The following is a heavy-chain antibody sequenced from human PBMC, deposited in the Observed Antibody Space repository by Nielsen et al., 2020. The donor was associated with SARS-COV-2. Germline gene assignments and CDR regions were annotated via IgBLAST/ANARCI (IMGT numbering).Heavy chain of an antibody. D-gene: IGHD3-3*01. CDR3: ARGGFAVVFPTYDY. V-gene: IGHV1-46*01. CDR1: GFTFSTYA. Sequence: ASVKVSCKTSGFTFSTYAIHWVRQAPGQGLEWMAIINPVDDSTNYAQKFQGRVTMTRDTSTNTVYMELSSLRSEDTAVYYCARGGFAVVFPTYDYWGQGTLVTVSS. J-gene: IGHJ4*02. CDR2: INPVDDST.